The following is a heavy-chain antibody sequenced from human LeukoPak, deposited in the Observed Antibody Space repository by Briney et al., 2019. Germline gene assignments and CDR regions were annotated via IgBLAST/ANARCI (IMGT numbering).Heavy chain of an antibody. Sequence: SETLSLTCTVSGVAISSSIYYWGWIRQPPGKGLEWIGSIYYSGRTYYNPSLKSRVTISVDTSKNQFSLKLSSVTAADTAVYYCATNTIFGVSWFDPWGQGTLVTVSS. D-gene: IGHD3-3*01. CDR1: GVAISSSIYY. CDR2: IYYSGRT. CDR3: ATNTIFGVSWFDP. V-gene: IGHV4-39*01. J-gene: IGHJ5*02.